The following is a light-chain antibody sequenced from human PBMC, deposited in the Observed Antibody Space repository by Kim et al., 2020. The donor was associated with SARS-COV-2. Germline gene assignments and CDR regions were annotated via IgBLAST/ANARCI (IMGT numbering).Light chain of an antibody. CDR3: QAWDSSTLV. CDR2: QER. V-gene: IGLV3-1*01. J-gene: IGLJ3*02. Sequence: VAPGQIASCTCSGVKVVDKNVCWYQQKQGKSPGLGIYQERQRTSGIPEGFSGPNSGNTATLPISGTQAMDEADYYFQAWDSSTLVFGGGTQLTVL. CDR1: KVVDKN.